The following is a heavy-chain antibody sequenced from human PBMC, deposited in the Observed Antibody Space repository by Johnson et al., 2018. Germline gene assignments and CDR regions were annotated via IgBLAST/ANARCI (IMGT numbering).Heavy chain of an antibody. D-gene: IGHD3-10*01. CDR2: IYFTGGT. J-gene: IGHJ2*01. CDR1: GGSISSDY. Sequence: QVQLQESGPGVVKPSGTLSLTCIVSGGSISSDYWSWIRQSPGKGLEWIGYIYFTGGTKYNPSLKSRVTISIHTSNQFSLILNSLTAADTAVYHCARGTNTARGDWYVDLWGRGTLVTVSS. CDR3: ARGTNTARGDWYVDL. V-gene: IGHV4-59*07.